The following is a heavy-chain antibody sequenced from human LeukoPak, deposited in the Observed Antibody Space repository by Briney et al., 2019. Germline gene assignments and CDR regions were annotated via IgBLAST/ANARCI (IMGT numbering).Heavy chain of an antibody. CDR3: ARVIRDMVVVPAAMKD. CDR1: GYTFTSYD. CDR2: MNPNSGNT. Sequence: ASVTVSFKSSGYTFTSYDINWVRQATGQGLAWMGWMNPNSGNTGYAQKYQGIVTMTRNTSISTAYMELSSLRYEDTAVYYCARVIRDMVVVPAAMKDWGQGTLVTVSS. J-gene: IGHJ4*02. D-gene: IGHD2-2*01. V-gene: IGHV1-8*01.